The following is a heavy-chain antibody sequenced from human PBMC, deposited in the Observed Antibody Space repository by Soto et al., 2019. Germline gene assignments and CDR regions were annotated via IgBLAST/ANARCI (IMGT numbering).Heavy chain of an antibody. J-gene: IGHJ4*02. CDR2: IYYSGST. D-gene: IGHD2-21*02. V-gene: IGHV4-61*01. CDR1: GGSVSSGSYY. CDR3: ARDAPPDPYCGGDCYPSYFDY. Sequence: SETLSLTCTVSGGSVSSGSYYWSWIRQPPGKGLEWIGYIYYSGSTNYNPSLKSRVTISVDTSKDQFSLKLSSVTAADTAVYYCARDAPPDPYCGGDCYPSYFDYWGQGTLVTVSS.